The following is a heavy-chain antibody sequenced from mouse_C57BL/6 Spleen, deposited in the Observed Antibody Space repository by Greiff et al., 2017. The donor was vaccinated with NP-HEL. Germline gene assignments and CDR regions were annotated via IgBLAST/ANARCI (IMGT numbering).Heavy chain of an antibody. CDR2: IDPSDSYT. J-gene: IGHJ2*01. Sequence: QVQLQQPGAELVKPGASVKLSCKASGYTFTSYWMQWVKQRPGQGLEWIGEIDPSDSYTNYNQKFKGKATLTVDTSSSTAYMQLSSLTSEDSAVYYCARGAYGSDYWGQGTTLTVSS. CDR1: GYTFTSYW. V-gene: IGHV1-50*01. D-gene: IGHD1-1*01. CDR3: ARGAYGSDY.